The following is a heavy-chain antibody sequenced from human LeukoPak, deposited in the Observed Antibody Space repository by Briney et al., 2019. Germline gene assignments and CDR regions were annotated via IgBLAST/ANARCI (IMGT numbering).Heavy chain of an antibody. V-gene: IGHV3-48*03. CDR1: GFTFSSYE. D-gene: IGHD6-6*01. J-gene: IGHJ4*02. CDR2: ISSSGCII. Sequence: SGRSLRLSCAASGFTFSSYEMNWVRQAPGKGLEWVAYISSSGCIIYYAGSVKGRFTISRDNAKISLCLQMNSLRAEDTAVYYCARDGRFDYSSSSYLDYWGQGTLVTVSS. CDR3: ARDGRFDYSSSSYLDY.